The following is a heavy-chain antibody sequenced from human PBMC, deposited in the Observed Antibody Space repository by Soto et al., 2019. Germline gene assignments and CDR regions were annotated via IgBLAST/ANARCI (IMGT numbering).Heavy chain of an antibody. CDR1: GFSFTSYA. CDR3: AKHDFWTIANSGLDS. CDR2: ISGSGGDT. J-gene: IGHJ4*02. Sequence: SLRLSCSASGFSFTSYAMSWVREAPGKGLEWVSGISGSGGDTKSADSVKGRFTIARDNFKNMLSLQMNSLRVEDTAVYYCAKHDFWTIANSGLDSWGQGTLVTVSS. D-gene: IGHD3-3*01. V-gene: IGHV3-23*01.